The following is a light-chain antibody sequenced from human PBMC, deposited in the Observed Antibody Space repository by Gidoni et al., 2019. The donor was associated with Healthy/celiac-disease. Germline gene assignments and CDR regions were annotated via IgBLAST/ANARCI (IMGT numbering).Light chain of an antibody. J-gene: IGKJ5*01. CDR2: AAS. CDR3: QKYNSAPQVT. V-gene: IGKV1-27*01. Sequence: DLQMTQSPSSLSASVGDRVTITCRASQGISNYLAWYQQKPGKVPKLLIYAASTLQSGVPSRFSGSGSGTDFTLTISSLQPEDVATYYCQKYNSAPQVTFGQXTRLEIK. CDR1: QGISNY.